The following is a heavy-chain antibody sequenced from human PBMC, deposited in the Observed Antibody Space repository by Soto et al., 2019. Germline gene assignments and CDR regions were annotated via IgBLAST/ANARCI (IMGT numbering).Heavy chain of an antibody. J-gene: IGHJ6*02. D-gene: IGHD3-3*01. CDR2: IIPIFGTA. CDR3: ATRITIFGVVITDYYYYGMDV. Sequence: ASVKVSCKASGGTFSSYAISWVRQAPGQGLEWMGGIIPIFGTANYAQKFQGRVTITADESTSTAYMELSSLRSEDTAVYYCATRITIFGVVITDYYYYGMDVWGQGTTVTVSS. V-gene: IGHV1-69*13. CDR1: GGTFSSYA.